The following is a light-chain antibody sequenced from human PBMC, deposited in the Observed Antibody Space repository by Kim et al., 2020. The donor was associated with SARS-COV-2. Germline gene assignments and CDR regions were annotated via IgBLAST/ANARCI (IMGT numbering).Light chain of an antibody. J-gene: IGLJ2*01. Sequence: RLTFSCTGGSSNIGAGYDVHWYQQLPGTAPKLLIYGNSKRPSGVPDRFSGSKSGTSASLAITGLQAEDEADYYCQSYDSSLSGVVFGGGTQLTVL. V-gene: IGLV1-40*01. CDR1: SSNIGAGYD. CDR3: QSYDSSLSGVV. CDR2: GNS.